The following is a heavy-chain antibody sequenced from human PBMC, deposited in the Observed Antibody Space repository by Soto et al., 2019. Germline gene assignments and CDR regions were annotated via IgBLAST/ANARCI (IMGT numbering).Heavy chain of an antibody. CDR3: ARDGHSPRIAVAGMDV. V-gene: IGHV3-21*01. CDR2: ISSSSSYI. Sequence: EVQLVESGGGLVKPGGSLRLSCAASGFAFSSYSMNWVRQAPGKGLEWVSSISSSSSYIYYADSVKGRFTISRDNAKNSLYLQMNSLRAEDTAVYYCARDGHSPRIAVAGMDVWGQGTLVTVSS. D-gene: IGHD6-19*01. J-gene: IGHJ4*02. CDR1: GFAFSSYS.